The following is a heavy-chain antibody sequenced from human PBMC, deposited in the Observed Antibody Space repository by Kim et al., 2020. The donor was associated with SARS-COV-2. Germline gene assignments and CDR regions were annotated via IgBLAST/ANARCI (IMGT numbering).Heavy chain of an antibody. CDR3: ASGTFGRSDY. J-gene: IGHJ4*02. V-gene: IGHV1-69*01. Sequence: TANYARKVQGRVTITADESTSTAYMELSSLRAEDTAVYYCASGTFGRSDYWGQGTLVTVSS. D-gene: IGHD1-26*01. CDR2: TA.